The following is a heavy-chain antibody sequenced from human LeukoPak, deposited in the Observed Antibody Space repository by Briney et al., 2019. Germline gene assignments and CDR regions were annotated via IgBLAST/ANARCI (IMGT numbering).Heavy chain of an antibody. Sequence: SETLSLTCTVSGGSISSYYWSWIRQPPGKGLEWIGYIYYSGSTNYNPSLKSRVTISVDTSKNQFSLKLSSVTAADTAVYYCARGFHCSSTSCPFDYWGQGTLVTVSS. CDR2: IYYSGST. V-gene: IGHV4-59*01. J-gene: IGHJ4*02. D-gene: IGHD2-2*01. CDR1: GGSISSYY. CDR3: ARGFHCSSTSCPFDY.